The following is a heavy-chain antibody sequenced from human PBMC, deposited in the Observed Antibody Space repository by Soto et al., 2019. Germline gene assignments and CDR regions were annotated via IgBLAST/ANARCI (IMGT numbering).Heavy chain of an antibody. V-gene: IGHV1-24*01. D-gene: IGHD2-15*01. CDR3: ATVYCSGGSCYGVTLFDY. Sequence: GASVKVSCKVSGYTLTELSMHWVRQAPGKGLEWMGGFDPEDGETIYAQKFQGRVTMTEDTSTDTAYMELSSLRSEDTAVYYCATVYCSGGSCYGVTLFDYWGQGTLVTVSS. CDR2: FDPEDGET. CDR1: GYTLTELS. J-gene: IGHJ4*02.